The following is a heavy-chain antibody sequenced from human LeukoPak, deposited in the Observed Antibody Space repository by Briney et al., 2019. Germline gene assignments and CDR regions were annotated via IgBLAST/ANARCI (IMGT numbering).Heavy chain of an antibody. CDR3: SRVQWLEHLTFDH. CDR2: INPGNSHT. CDR1: GFSFTSFT. D-gene: IGHD6-19*01. Sequence: ASVKVSCKTSGFSFTSFTINWVRQAPGQRLEWMGWINPGNSHTKYSQDFQGRISLTRDTSTSTAYMELYSLASEDTAVYYCSRVQWLEHLTFDHWGPGSLVSVSS. J-gene: IGHJ4*02. V-gene: IGHV1-3*01.